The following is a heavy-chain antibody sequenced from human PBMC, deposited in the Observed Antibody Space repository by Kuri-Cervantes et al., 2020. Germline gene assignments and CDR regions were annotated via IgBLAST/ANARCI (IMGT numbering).Heavy chain of an antibody. CDR2: INTDGSNI. V-gene: IGHV3-74*01. CDR1: EFTFRKYW. D-gene: IGHD1-7*01. CDR3: ASTFATTWGNWFDP. Sequence: GGSLRLSCVDSEFTFRKYWMHWVRQAPGKGPVWVSRINTDGSNIIYADSVKGRFTISRDNAKNSLYLQMNSLRAEDTAVYYCASTFATTWGNWFDPWGQGTLVTVSS. J-gene: IGHJ5*02.